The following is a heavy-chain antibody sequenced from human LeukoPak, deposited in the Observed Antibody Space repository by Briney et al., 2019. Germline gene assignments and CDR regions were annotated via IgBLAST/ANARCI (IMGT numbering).Heavy chain of an antibody. Sequence: PGGSLRLSCTASGFAFGDYAMSWFRQAPGKGLEWVGFIRSKAYGGTTEYAASVKGRFTISRDDSKSIAYLQMNSLKTEDTAVYYCTRDPPYSSSDYYYYGMDVWGQGTTVTVSS. J-gene: IGHJ6*02. V-gene: IGHV3-49*03. CDR3: TRDPPYSSSDYYYYGMDV. CDR2: IRSKAYGGTT. D-gene: IGHD6-6*01. CDR1: GFAFGDYA.